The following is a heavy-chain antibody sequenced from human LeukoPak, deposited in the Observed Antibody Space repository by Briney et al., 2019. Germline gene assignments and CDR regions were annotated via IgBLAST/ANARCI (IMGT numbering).Heavy chain of an antibody. CDR3: ARDPHYDSSGYYYAGAFDI. V-gene: IGHV3-21*04. D-gene: IGHD3-22*01. Sequence: RASETLSLTCTVSGGSISSSSYYWGWIRQPPGKGLEWVSSISSSSSYIYYADSVKGRFTISRDNAKNSLYLQMNSLRAEDTALYHCARDPHYDSSGYYYAGAFDIWGQGTMVTVSS. CDR2: ISSSSSYI. J-gene: IGHJ3*02. CDR1: GGSISSSS.